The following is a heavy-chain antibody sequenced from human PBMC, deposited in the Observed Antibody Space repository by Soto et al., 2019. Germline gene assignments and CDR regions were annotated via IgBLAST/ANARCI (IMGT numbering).Heavy chain of an antibody. CDR3: ARTDYGGTYFDY. V-gene: IGHV3-33*01. CDR1: GFTFSSYG. CDR2: IWYAGSNK. J-gene: IGHJ4*02. D-gene: IGHD4-17*01. Sequence: QVQLVESGGGVVQPGRSLRLSCAASGFTFSSYGMHWVRQAPGKGLEWVAVIWYAGSNKYYADSVKGRFTISRDNSKNTLYLQMNSLRAEDTAVYYCARTDYGGTYFDYWGQGTLVTVSS.